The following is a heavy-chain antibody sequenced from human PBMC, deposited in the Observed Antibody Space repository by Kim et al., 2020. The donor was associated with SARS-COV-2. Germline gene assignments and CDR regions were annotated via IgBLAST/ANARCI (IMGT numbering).Heavy chain of an antibody. J-gene: IGHJ2*01. Sequence: GGSLRLSCAASGFTFSSYGMHWVRQAPGKGLEWVAVIWYDGSNKYYADSVKGRFTISRDNSKNTLYLQMNSLRAEDTAVYYCARDSYGDGASYFDLWGRGTLVTVSS. D-gene: IGHD4-17*01. CDR2: IWYDGSNK. CDR1: GFTFSSYG. CDR3: ARDSYGDGASYFDL. V-gene: IGHV3-33*01.